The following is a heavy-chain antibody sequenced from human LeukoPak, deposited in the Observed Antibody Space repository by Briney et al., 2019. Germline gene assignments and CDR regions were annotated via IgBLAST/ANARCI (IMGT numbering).Heavy chain of an antibody. D-gene: IGHD2-15*01. V-gene: IGHV3-48*03. J-gene: IGHJ4*02. CDR3: ARVGYCSGGSCWDLDY. CDR1: GFTFSSYE. CDR2: ISSSGSTI. Sequence: GGSLRLCCAASGFTFSSYEMNWVRQAPGKGLEWVSYISSSGSTIYYADSWKGRFTISRDNAKNSLYLQMNSLRAEDTAVYYCARVGYCSGGSCWDLDYWGQGTLVTVSS.